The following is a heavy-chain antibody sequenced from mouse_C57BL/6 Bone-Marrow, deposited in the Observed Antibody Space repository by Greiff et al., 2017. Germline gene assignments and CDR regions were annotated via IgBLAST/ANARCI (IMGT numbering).Heavy chain of an antibody. D-gene: IGHD1-1*01. J-gene: IGHJ2*01. Sequence: VQLQQSGPELVKPGASVKISCKASGYTFTDYYMNWVKQSHGKSLEWIGDINPNNGGTSYNQKFKGKATLTVDKSSSTAYMELRSLTSEDSAVYYCAIHYYGSSLRFDYWGQGTTLTVSS. CDR1: GYTFTDYY. CDR3: AIHYYGSSLRFDY. V-gene: IGHV1-26*01. CDR2: INPNNGGT.